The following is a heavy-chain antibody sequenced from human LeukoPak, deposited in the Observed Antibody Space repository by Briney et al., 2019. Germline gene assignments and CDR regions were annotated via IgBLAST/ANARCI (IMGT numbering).Heavy chain of an antibody. V-gene: IGHV4-4*07. Sequence: PSETLSLTCTVSGGSITSYYWSWLRQPAGKGLESIGRIYTSGSTNYNPSLKSRVTMSVDTSKNQFSLKLSSVTAADTAVYYCAGVTSYRFDPWGQGTLVTVSS. J-gene: IGHJ5*02. D-gene: IGHD3-10*01. CDR3: AGVTSYRFDP. CDR2: IYTSGST. CDR1: GGSITSYY.